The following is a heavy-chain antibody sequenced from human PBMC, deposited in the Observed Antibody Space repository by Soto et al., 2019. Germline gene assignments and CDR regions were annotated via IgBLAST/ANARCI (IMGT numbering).Heavy chain of an antibody. CDR1: GGTITNYY. D-gene: IGHD6-13*01. J-gene: IGHJ4*02. CDR3: ARENILTAATGKRDFDC. Sequence: SETLSLTCTLSGGTITNYYWSWIRQPAGKGLEWIGRIYSSGSTNYNPSLNSRVIMSVDTSQNQFSLNLSPVTAADTAKYYCARENILTAATGKRDFDCWGQGTLVTVSS. CDR2: IYSSGST. V-gene: IGHV4-4*07.